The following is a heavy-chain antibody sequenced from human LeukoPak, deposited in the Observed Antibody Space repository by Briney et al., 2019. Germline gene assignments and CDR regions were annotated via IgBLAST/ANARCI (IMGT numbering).Heavy chain of an antibody. CDR1: GGSFSSYY. V-gene: IGHV4-59*08. D-gene: IGHD6-19*01. J-gene: IGHJ4*02. Sequence: SETLSLTCTVSGGSFSSYYRSWVRQPPGKGLEWIGYIYYSGSTNYNPSLKSRVTISVETSKNQFSLKLSSVTAADTAVYYCARGSGWYYYWGQGTLVTVSS. CDR2: IYYSGST. CDR3: ARGSGWYYY.